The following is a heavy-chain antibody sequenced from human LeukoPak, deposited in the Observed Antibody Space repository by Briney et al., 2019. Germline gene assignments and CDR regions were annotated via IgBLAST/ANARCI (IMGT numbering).Heavy chain of an antibody. Sequence: PGRSLRLSCAASGFTFSSYAMHWVRQAPGKGLEWVAVISYDGSNKYYADSVKGRFTISRDNSKNTLYLQMNSLRAEDTAVYYCARDPLRYGSGSYYIDYWGQGTLVTVPS. D-gene: IGHD3-10*01. J-gene: IGHJ4*02. CDR3: ARDPLRYGSGSYYIDY. CDR1: GFTFSSYA. V-gene: IGHV3-30*04. CDR2: ISYDGSNK.